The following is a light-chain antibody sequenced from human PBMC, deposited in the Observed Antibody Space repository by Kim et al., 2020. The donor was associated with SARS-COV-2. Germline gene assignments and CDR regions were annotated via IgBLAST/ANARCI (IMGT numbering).Light chain of an antibody. CDR2: GAS. CDR1: QSITTNF. CDR3: QQYGDSPYT. J-gene: IGKJ2*01. Sequence: EIVLTQSPGTLSFSPGERATLSCRASQSITTNFLAWYQQSPGQGPRLLIYGASIRATGIPEKFSGSGSGTDFTLTINRLEPEDFAVYYCQQYGDSPYTFGQGTKLEI. V-gene: IGKV3-20*01.